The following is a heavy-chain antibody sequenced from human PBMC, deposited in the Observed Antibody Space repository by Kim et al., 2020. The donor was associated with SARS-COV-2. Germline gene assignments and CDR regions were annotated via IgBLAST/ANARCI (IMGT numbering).Heavy chain of an antibody. J-gene: IGHJ1*01. V-gene: IGHV1-3*04. Sequence: ASVKVSCKTSGYTFISYALHWVRQAPGQGLEWVGWINTANSNTKYSEKFQGRVTISRDTSTNTVYMEVNNLRSEDAGIYYCVRDRTGSIHYWGQGTLVTVSS. D-gene: IGHD1-26*01. CDR1: GYTFISYA. CDR3: VRDRTGSIHY. CDR2: INTANSNT.